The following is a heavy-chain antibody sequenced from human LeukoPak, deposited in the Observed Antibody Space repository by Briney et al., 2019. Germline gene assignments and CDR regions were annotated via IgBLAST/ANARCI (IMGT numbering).Heavy chain of an antibody. Sequence: ASVKVSCKASGYTFTDYGITWVRQAPGQGLEWMGWISAYNGNTNYAQKLQGRVTMTTDTSTSTTYMDLRSLRSDDTAVYYCARGDGQPEHWFDPWGQGTLVTVSS. J-gene: IGHJ5*02. CDR2: ISAYNGNT. CDR1: GYTFTDYG. V-gene: IGHV1-18*01. CDR3: ARGDGQPEHWFDP. D-gene: IGHD2-2*01.